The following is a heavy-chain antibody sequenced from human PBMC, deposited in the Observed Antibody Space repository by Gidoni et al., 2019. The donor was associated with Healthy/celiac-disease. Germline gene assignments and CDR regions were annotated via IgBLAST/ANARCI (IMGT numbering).Heavy chain of an antibody. CDR3: ARGAATDY. V-gene: IGHV3-7*01. J-gene: IGHJ4*02. CDR1: GFTFSSYW. D-gene: IGHD6-25*01. CDR2: IKQDGSDK. Sequence: EVQLVESGGGLVQPGGSLRLSCAASGFTFSSYWMTWVRQAPGKGLEWVARIKQDGSDKYYVNSVKGRFTISRDNAQNSLYLQMNSLRAEDTAVYYCARGAATDYWGQGTLVTVSS.